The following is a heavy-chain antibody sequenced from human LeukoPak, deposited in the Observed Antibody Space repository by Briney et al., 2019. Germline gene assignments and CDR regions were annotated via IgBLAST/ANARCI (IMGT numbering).Heavy chain of an antibody. CDR3: ARRRRQVSGDILTGLGMDV. D-gene: IGHD3-9*01. CDR1: GFTFSGFA. V-gene: IGHV3-23*01. CDR2: ISDGGGSI. J-gene: IGHJ6*02. Sequence: GGSLRLSCAASGFTFSGFAMSWVRQAPGTGLEWVSAISDGGGSINYADSVKGRFTISRDNSKNTLYLEMNSLRAEDTAVYYCARRRRQVSGDILTGLGMDVWGQGTTVTVSS.